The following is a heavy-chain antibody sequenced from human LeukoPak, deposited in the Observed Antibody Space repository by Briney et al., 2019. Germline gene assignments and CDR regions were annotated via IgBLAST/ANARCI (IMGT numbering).Heavy chain of an antibody. CDR1: GFTFSTYL. J-gene: IGHJ6*04. D-gene: IGHD3-10*02. Sequence: GGSLRLSCAASGFTFSTYLMNWVRQAPGKGLEWVSYISSSGSTIYYADSVKGRFTISRDNAKNSLYLQMNSLRAEDTAVYYCAELGITMIGGVWGKGTTVTISS. V-gene: IGHV3-48*03. CDR2: ISSSGSTI. CDR3: AELGITMIGGV.